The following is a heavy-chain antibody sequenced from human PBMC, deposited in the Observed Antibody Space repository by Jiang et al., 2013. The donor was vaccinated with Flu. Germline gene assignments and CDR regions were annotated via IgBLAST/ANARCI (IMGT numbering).Heavy chain of an antibody. CDR2: IYPGDSDT. J-gene: IGHJ4*02. CDR1: GYAFSTYW. Sequence: PGESLKISCKASGYAFSTYWIGWVRQMPGKGLEWMGIIYPGDSDTRYSPSFQGQVTISADQSINTAYLQWVSLKASDTAMYYCARPGSGNYCSGGNCYLDYWGQGTLVTVSS. V-gene: IGHV5-51*03. D-gene: IGHD2-15*01. CDR3: ARPGSGNYCSGGNCYLDY.